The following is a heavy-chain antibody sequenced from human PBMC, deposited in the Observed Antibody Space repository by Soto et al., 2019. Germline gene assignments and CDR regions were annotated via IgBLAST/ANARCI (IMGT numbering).Heavy chain of an antibody. Sequence: LSCAASGFTFSSYAMSWVRQAPGKGLEWVSAIRGSGDSTYYADSVKGRFTISRDNSKNTLYLQMNSLRAEDTAVYYCAKPGIAAAGSLKPFFDSWGQGTLVTVSS. D-gene: IGHD6-13*01. CDR1: GFTFSSYA. J-gene: IGHJ4*02. CDR2: IRGSGDST. CDR3: AKPGIAAAGSLKPFFDS. V-gene: IGHV3-23*01.